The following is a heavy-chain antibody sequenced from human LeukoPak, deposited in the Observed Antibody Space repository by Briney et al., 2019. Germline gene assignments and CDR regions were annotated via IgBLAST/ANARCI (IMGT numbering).Heavy chain of an antibody. D-gene: IGHD6-19*01. J-gene: IGHJ4*02. CDR2: ISAYNGNT. V-gene: IGHV1-18*01. Sequence: ASVKVSCKASGYTFTSYGISWVRQAPGRGLEWMGWISAYNGNTNYAQNLQGRVTMTTDTSTSTAYMELRSLRSDDTAVYYCARGGTGSGWYGVPFDYWGQGTLVTVSS. CDR3: ARGGTGSGWYGVPFDY. CDR1: GYTFTSYG.